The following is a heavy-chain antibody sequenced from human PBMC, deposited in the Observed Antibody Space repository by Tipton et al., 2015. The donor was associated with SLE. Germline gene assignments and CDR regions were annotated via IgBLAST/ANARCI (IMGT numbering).Heavy chain of an antibody. D-gene: IGHD2-8*01. Sequence: QLVQSGAEVKKPGASVKVSCKASGYTFTSYGISWVRQAPGQGLEWMGWISAYNGNTNYAQKLQGRVTMTTDTSTSTAYMDLRSLRSDDTAVYYCARPLMEVHTPSYYYYYVTDVWGQGTTVTVSS. J-gene: IGHJ6*02. CDR2: ISAYNGNT. V-gene: IGHV1-18*01. CDR3: ARPLMEVHTPSYYYYYVTDV. CDR1: GYTFTSYG.